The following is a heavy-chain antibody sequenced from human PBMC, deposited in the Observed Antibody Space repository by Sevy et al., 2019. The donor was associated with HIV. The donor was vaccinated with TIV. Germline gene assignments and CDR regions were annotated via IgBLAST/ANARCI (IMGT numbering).Heavy chain of an antibody. CDR1: GFTFSSYW. CDR2: INSDGSST. V-gene: IGHV3-74*01. D-gene: IGHD3-3*01. CDR3: ALDREPGYDFWSGYYSPYFDY. J-gene: IGHJ4*02. Sequence: GGSLRLSCAASGFTFSSYWMHWVRQAPGKGLVWVSRINSDGSSTSYADSVKGRFTISRDNAKNTLYLQMNSLRAEDTAVYYCALDREPGYDFWSGYYSPYFDYWGQGTLVTVSS.